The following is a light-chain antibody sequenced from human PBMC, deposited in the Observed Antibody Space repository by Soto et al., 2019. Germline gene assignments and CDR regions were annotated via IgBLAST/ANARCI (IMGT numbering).Light chain of an antibody. CDR3: AAWDDRLSGYV. Sequence: QSVLTQPPSASGTPGQRVTISCSGSSSNIGSNYVYWYQQLPGTAPKLLIYRNNQRPSGVPDRFSGSKSGTSASLAISGLRSEDDADYYCAAWDDRLSGYVFGTWPKVT. V-gene: IGLV1-47*01. CDR1: SSNIGSNY. CDR2: RNN. J-gene: IGLJ1*01.